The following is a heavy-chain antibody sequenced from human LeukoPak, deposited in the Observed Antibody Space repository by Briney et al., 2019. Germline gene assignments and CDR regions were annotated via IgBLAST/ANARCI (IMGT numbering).Heavy chain of an antibody. CDR1: GFTFSSYG. J-gene: IGHJ4*02. Sequence: GGSLRLSCAASGFTFSSYGMHWVRRAPGKGLEWVAFIRYDGSNKYYADSVKGRFTISRDNSKNTLYLQMNSLRAEDTAVYYCAKALKKDCSSTSCLDYWGQGTLVTVSS. CDR3: AKALKKDCSSTSCLDY. V-gene: IGHV3-30*02. CDR2: IRYDGSNK. D-gene: IGHD2-2*01.